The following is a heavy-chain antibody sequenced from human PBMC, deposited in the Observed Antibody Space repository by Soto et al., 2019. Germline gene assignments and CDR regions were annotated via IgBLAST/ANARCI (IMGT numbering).Heavy chain of an antibody. CDR3: ARGIAAAGPKLDY. Sequence: GGSLRLSCAVSGFTFSDYWMSWVRQAPGKGLEWVANIKQDGNEKYYVDSVKGRFTISRDNAKNSLYLQMNSLRAEDTAVYYCARGIAAAGPKLDYWGQGTLVPVSS. CDR2: IKQDGNEK. D-gene: IGHD6-13*01. CDR1: GFTFSDYW. J-gene: IGHJ4*02. V-gene: IGHV3-7*01.